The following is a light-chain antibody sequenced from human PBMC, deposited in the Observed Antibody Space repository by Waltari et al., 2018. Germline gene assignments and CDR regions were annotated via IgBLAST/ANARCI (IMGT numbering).Light chain of an antibody. CDR1: SSDIGTFNL. CDR2: DVS. CDR3: CSYAGSRTWV. Sequence: QSALTQPASVSGSPGQSISIPCIGPSSDIGTFNLVSWYLQYPGTAPKLLIYDVSQRPSGVSNRFSGSKSGNTASLTISGLQAEDEAIYYCCSYAGSRTWVFGGGAKLTVL. V-gene: IGLV2-23*02. J-gene: IGLJ3*02.